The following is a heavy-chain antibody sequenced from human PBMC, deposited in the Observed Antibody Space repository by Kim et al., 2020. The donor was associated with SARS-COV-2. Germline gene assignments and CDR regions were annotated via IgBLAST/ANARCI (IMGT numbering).Heavy chain of an antibody. J-gene: IGHJ6*01. CDR1: GFTFSTYG. CDR2: ISYDGSNK. D-gene: IGHD3-22*01. V-gene: IGHV3-30*18. Sequence: GGSLRLSCAASGFTFSTYGVHWVRQAPGKGLEWLASISYDGSNKYYADSVKGRFTISRDNSKSTLFLQLSSLRIEDTAVYYCAKEFYDITGSYYG. CDR3: AKEFYDITGSYYG.